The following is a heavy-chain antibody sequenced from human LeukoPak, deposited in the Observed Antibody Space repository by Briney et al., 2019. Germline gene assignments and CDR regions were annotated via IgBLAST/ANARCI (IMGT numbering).Heavy chain of an antibody. CDR3: ARDARYYDSSGYSDY. V-gene: IGHV3-21*01. CDR2: ISSSSSYI. D-gene: IGHD3-22*01. CDR1: GFTFSSYS. Sequence: EGSLRLSCAASGFTFSSYSMNWVRQAPGKGLEWVSSISSSSSYIYYADSVKGRFTISRDNAKNSLYLQMNSLRAEDTAVYYCARDARYYDSSGYSDYWGQGTLVTVSS. J-gene: IGHJ4*02.